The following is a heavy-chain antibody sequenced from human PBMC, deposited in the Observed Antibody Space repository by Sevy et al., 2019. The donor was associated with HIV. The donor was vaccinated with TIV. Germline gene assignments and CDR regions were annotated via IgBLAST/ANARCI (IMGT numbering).Heavy chain of an antibody. D-gene: IGHD6-13*01. Sequence: SETLSLTCTLSGGSISSSSYYWGWIRQPPGKGLEWIGSIYYSGSTYYNPSLKSRVTISVDTSKNQFSLKLSSVTAADTAVYYCARHCPGYSSSWYGEPRVWFDPWGQGTLVTVSS. J-gene: IGHJ5*02. V-gene: IGHV4-39*01. CDR1: GGSISSSSYY. CDR2: IYYSGST. CDR3: ARHCPGYSSSWYGEPRVWFDP.